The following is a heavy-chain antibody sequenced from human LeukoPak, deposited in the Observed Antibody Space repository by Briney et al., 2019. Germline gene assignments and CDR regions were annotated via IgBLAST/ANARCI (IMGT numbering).Heavy chain of an antibody. CDR3: ARGSGNFDY. Sequence: GGSLRLSCAASGFTFSSYAMHWVRQAPGKGLEWVAVISYDGSNKYYADSVKGRFTISRDNAKNSLYLQMNSLRADDTAVYYCARGSGNFDYWGQGTLVTVSS. V-gene: IGHV3-30*04. J-gene: IGHJ4*02. CDR1: GFTFSSYA. CDR2: ISYDGSNK. D-gene: IGHD3-10*01.